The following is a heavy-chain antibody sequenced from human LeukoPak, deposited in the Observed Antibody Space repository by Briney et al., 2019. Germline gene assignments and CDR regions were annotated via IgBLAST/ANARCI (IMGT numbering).Heavy chain of an antibody. CDR1: GFTFSSYA. Sequence: GSLRLSCAASGFTFSSYAMSWVRQAPGKGLEWVSGISLDGATTYYAGSVEGRFTISRDNSKNTLYLQMNSLRADDTAVYYCVKDHGWLLYSWGQGTLVTVSS. V-gene: IGHV3-23*01. J-gene: IGHJ4*02. CDR3: VKDHGWLLYS. CDR2: ISLDGATT. D-gene: IGHD3-9*01.